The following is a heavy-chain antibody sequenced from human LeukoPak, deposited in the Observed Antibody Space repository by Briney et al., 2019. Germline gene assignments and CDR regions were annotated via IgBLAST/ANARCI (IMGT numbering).Heavy chain of an antibody. D-gene: IGHD3-3*01. J-gene: IGHJ6*03. CDR1: GGTFSSYA. V-gene: IGHV1-69*01. CDR2: IIPIFGTA. CDR3: ARGPTYDFWSGSHSSDYYYYYMDV. Sequence: SVKVSCKASGGTFSSYAISWVRQAPGQGLEWMGAIIPIFGTANYAQKFQGRVTITADESTSTAYMELSSLRSEDTAVYDCARGPTYDFWSGSHSSDYYYYYMDVSGKGTTVTVSS.